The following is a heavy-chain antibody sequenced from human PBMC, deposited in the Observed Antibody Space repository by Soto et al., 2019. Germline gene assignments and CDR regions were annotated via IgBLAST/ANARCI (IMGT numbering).Heavy chain of an antibody. CDR2: ISAYNGNT. CDR1: GYTFTSYG. CDR3: ARDPVYYGSGTTFFDY. D-gene: IGHD3-10*01. Sequence: ASVKVSCKASGYTFTSYGISWVRQAPGQGLEWMGWISAYNGNTNYAQKLQGRVTMTTDTSTSTAYMELRRLRSDDTAVYYCARDPVYYGSGTTFFDYWGQGTLVTVSS. J-gene: IGHJ4*02. V-gene: IGHV1-18*01.